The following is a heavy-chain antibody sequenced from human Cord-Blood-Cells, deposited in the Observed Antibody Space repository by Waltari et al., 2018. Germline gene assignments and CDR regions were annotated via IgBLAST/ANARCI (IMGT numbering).Heavy chain of an antibody. CDR3: AKVAVLVRGANDY. V-gene: IGHV3-30*02. J-gene: IGHJ4*02. D-gene: IGHD3-10*01. Sequence: QVQLVESGGGVVQPGGSLRLSCAASAFTFSSHGMHWVLQAPGKGLEWVAFIRYDGSNKYYADSVKGRFTISRDNSKNTLYLQMNSLRAEDTAVYYCAKVAVLVRGANDYWGQGTLVTVSS. CDR2: IRYDGSNK. CDR1: AFTFSSHG.